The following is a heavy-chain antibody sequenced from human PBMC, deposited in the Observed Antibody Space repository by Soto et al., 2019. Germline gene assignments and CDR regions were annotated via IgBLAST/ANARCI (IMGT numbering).Heavy chain of an antibody. CDR3: AKTVRAPYYYSSGYYDNELDY. J-gene: IGHJ4*02. D-gene: IGHD3-22*01. Sequence: QVQLVESGGGVVQPGRSLRLSCAASGFTFSRYAMHWVRQAPGKGLEWVAVISYDGSNKYYADSVKGRFTISRDNSKHTLYLQMNSLRTEDTAVYYCAKTVRAPYYYSSGYYDNELDYWGQVTLVTVSS. CDR1: GFTFSRYA. V-gene: IGHV3-30-3*02. CDR2: ISYDGSNK.